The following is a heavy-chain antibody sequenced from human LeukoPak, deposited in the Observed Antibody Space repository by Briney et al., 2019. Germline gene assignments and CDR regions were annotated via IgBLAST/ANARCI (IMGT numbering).Heavy chain of an antibody. CDR3: AATPRYYDSSGYYY. J-gene: IGHJ4*02. D-gene: IGHD3-22*01. CDR1: GYTFTSYG. CDR2: ISAYNGNT. V-gene: IGHV1-18*01. Sequence: GASVKVSCKASGYTFTSYGISWVRQAPGQGLEWMGWISAYNGNTNYAQKLQGRVTMTTDTSTSTAYMELRSLRSDDTAVHYCAATPRYYDSSGYYYWGQGTLVTVSS.